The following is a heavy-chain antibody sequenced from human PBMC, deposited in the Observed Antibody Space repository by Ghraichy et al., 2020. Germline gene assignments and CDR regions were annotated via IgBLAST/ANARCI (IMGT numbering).Heavy chain of an antibody. J-gene: IGHJ6*04. V-gene: IGHV4-59*01. Sequence: TLSLTCTVSGGSISSYYWSWIRQPPGKGLEWIGYIYYSGSTNYNPSLKSRVTISVDTSKNQFSLKLSSVTAADTAVYYCASFYDFWSGLDVWGKGTTVTVSS. D-gene: IGHD3-3*01. CDR1: GGSISSYY. CDR3: ASFYDFWSGLDV. CDR2: IYYSGST.